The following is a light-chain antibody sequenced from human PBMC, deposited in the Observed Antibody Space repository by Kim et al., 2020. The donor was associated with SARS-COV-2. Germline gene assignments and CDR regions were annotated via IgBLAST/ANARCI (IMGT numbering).Light chain of an antibody. J-gene: IGKJ5*01. Sequence: DIHMTQSPSSLSASVGDRVTITCRASQDIGNDLGWYQQTPGRAPKRLIYGASSLQSGVPSRFSGSGSVTEFTLTIISLQPEDFATYFCLQHNSYPITFGQGTRLEIK. CDR3: LQHNSYPIT. CDR2: GAS. CDR1: QDIGND. V-gene: IGKV1-17*01.